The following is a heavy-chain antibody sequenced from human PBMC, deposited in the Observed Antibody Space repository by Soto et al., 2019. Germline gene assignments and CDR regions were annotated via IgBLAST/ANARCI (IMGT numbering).Heavy chain of an antibody. Sequence: QVQLVQSGAEVKKPGSSVKVSCKASGGTFSSYAISWVRQAPGQGLEWMGGIIPIFGTANYAQKFQGRVTITADESTSTAYMELSSLRSEDTAVYYCARRIHPIVPYCAGDCYSPFDYWGQGTLVTVSS. V-gene: IGHV1-69*01. CDR2: IIPIFGTA. CDR1: GGTFSSYA. CDR3: ARRIHPIVPYCAGDCYSPFDY. D-gene: IGHD2-21*02. J-gene: IGHJ4*02.